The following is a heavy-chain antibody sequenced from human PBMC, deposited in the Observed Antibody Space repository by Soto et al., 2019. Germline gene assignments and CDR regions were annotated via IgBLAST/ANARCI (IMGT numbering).Heavy chain of an antibody. CDR3: ASVNIVVVPAAMASYYYYGMDV. V-gene: IGHV1-69*01. Sequence: QVQLVQSGAEVKKPGSTVKVSCKASGGTFSSYAISWVRQAPGQGLEWMGGIIPIFATANYAQKFQGRVTITADESTSTAYMELSSLRSEDTAVYYCASVNIVVVPAAMASYYYYGMDVWGQGTTVTVSS. CDR2: IIPIFATA. D-gene: IGHD2-2*01. J-gene: IGHJ6*02. CDR1: GGTFSSYA.